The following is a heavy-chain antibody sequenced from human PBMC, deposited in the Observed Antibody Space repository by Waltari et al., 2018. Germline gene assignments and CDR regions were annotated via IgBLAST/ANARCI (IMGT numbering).Heavy chain of an antibody. Sequence: EVQLVESGGNLVQPGGSLKLSCAGSGFTFTDSSSIHWVRQAAGKGREWLGNIRGRNINYATAYSASVMGRFSISRDDSENTAYLKMNSLETGETAVYYCARQTISCHDYWGQGTLVTVSS. D-gene: IGHD2-2*01. V-gene: IGHV3-73*01. CDR3: ARQTISCHDY. CDR1: GFTFTDSS. J-gene: IGHJ4*02. CDR2: IRGRNINYAT.